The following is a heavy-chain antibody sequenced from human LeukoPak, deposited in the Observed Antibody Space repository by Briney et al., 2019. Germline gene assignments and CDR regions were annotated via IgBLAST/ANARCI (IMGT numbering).Heavy chain of an antibody. J-gene: IGHJ5*02. CDR2: IYPGDSDT. D-gene: IGHD6-19*01. V-gene: IGHV5-51*01. Sequence: KRGESLKISCKGSGYRFTNYWIGWVRQMPGKGLEWMGIIYPGDSDTRYSPSFQGHVSISADKSISTAYLQWSSLKASDTAMYYCARHSSGWTFDPWGQGTLVTVSS. CDR3: ARHSSGWTFDP. CDR1: GYRFTNYW.